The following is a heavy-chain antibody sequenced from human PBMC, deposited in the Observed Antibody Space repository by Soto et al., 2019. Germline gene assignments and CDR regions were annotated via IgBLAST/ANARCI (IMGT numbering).Heavy chain of an antibody. V-gene: IGHV3-21*01. J-gene: IGHJ6*02. Sequence: GGSLRLSCAASGFTFSSYSMNWVRQAPGKGLEWVSSISSSSSYIYYADSVKGRFTISRDNAKNSLYLQMNSLRAEDTAVYYCARDRESPGFGELLSSWYYYYYGMDVWGQGTTVTVSS. CDR3: ARDRESPGFGELLSSWYYYYYGMDV. CDR1: GFTFSSYS. CDR2: ISSSSSYI. D-gene: IGHD3-10*01.